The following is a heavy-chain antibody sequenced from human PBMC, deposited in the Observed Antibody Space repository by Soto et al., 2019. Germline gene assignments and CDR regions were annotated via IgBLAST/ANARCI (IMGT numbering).Heavy chain of an antibody. D-gene: IGHD6-19*01. CDR1: GASIRNYY. V-gene: IGHV4-59*01. J-gene: IGHJ4*02. CDR3: AQTTGWPGFDY. Sequence: QMQLQESGPGLVKPSETMSLTCTASGASIRNYYWNWIRQPPGKGLEWIGHIYNGESTNYNPSLKSRVTISVDTSKNQLSLKLRSVTDADTAVYYCAQTTGWPGFDYWGQGALVTVSS. CDR2: IYNGEST.